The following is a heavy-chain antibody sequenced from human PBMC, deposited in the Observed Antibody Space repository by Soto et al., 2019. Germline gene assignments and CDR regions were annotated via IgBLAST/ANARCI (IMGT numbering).Heavy chain of an antibody. CDR3: ARAWELLRGGAFDI. CDR2: IWYDGSNK. V-gene: IGHV3-33*01. CDR1: GFTFSSYG. Sequence: GGSLRLSCAASGFTFSSYGMHWVRQAPGKGLEWVAVIWYDGSNKYYADSVKGRFTISRDNSKNTLYLQMNSLRAEDTAVYYCARAWELLRGGAFDIWGQGTMVTVSS. D-gene: IGHD1-26*01. J-gene: IGHJ3*02.